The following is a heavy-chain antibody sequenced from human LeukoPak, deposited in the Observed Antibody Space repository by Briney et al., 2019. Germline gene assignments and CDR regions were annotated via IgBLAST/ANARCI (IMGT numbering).Heavy chain of an antibody. D-gene: IGHD1-26*01. CDR3: ARAWELLYPFDY. J-gene: IGHJ4*02. Sequence: GGSLRLSCAASGFTFSNSWMHWVRQAPGKGLVWVSYINSDESTIRYADSVKGRFTISRDNAKNSLSLQMNSLRAEDTAVYYCARAWELLYPFDYWGQGTLVTVSS. CDR2: INSDESTI. V-gene: IGHV3-74*01. CDR1: GFTFSNSW.